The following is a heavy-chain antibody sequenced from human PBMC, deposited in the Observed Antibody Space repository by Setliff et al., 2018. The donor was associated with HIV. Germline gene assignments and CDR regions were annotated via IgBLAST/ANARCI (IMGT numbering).Heavy chain of an antibody. D-gene: IGHD1-7*01. J-gene: IGHJ3*01. V-gene: IGHV4-59*11. Sequence: KASETLSLTCSISGATIHYHFWSWIRQPPGKGLEWIGYVDYSGDSEYNPSLQSRATISRDPSKSQVSLTLNSATAADTAVYYCTRGPGGTVPKPLEAFEVWGRGAVVT. CDR2: VDYSGDS. CDR3: TRGPGGTVPKPLEAFEV. CDR1: GATIHYHF.